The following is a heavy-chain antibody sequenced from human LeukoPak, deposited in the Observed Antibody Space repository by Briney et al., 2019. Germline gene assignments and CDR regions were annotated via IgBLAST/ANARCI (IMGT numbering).Heavy chain of an antibody. J-gene: IGHJ4*02. CDR1: GGSFSGYY. CDR2: INDSGST. V-gene: IGHV4-34*01. CDR3: ARVGCSSTSPNLGRATCFDY. Sequence: PSETLSLTCAVYGGSFSGYYWSWVRQPPGKGLEWIGEINDSGSTNYNPSLKSRVTISVDTSKNQCSLKLSSVTAADTAVYYCARVGCSSTSPNLGRATCFDYWGQGTLVTVSS. D-gene: IGHD2-2*01.